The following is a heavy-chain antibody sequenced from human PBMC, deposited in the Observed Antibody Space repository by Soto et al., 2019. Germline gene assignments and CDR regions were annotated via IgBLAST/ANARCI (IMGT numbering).Heavy chain of an antibody. CDR2: IYWDDHK. J-gene: IGHJ4*02. D-gene: IGHD3-10*01. CDR3: AHRVLRTVFGLLTTTELYFDF. CDR1: GVSLTTSGVG. V-gene: IGHV2-5*02. Sequence: QITLNESGPTQVKPRQTLTLTCTFYGVSLTTSGVGVGWIRHSPGKAPEWLALIYWDDHKRYSPSLKSRLTITKDTSKNQVVLTMPDFDPADTATYYCAHRVLRTVFGLLTTTELYFDFWGQGTPVAVS.